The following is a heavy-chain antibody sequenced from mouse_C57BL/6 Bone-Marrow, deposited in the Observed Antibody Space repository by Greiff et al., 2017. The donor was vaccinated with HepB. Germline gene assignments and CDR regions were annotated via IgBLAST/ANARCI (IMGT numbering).Heavy chain of an antibody. J-gene: IGHJ2*01. CDR2: IDPSDSYT. CDR3: ARWGMVPYYFDY. V-gene: IGHV1-69*01. D-gene: IGHD2-3*01. CDR1: GYTFTSYW. Sequence: VQLQQPGAELVMPGASVKLSCKASGYTFTSYWMHWVKQRPGQGLEWIGEIDPSDSYTNYNQKFKGKSTLTVDKSSSTAYMQLSSLTSEDSAVYYCARWGMVPYYFDYWGQGTTLTVSS.